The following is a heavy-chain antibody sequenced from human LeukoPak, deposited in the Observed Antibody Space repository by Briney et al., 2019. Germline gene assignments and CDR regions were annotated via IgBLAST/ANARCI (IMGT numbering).Heavy chain of an antibody. D-gene: IGHD1-26*01. CDR1: GFTFSIYA. V-gene: IGHV3-23*01. CDR2: ISGSGGTT. Sequence: GGSLRLSCAASGFTFSIYAMKWVRQAPGKGLEWVSDISGSGGTTYYADSVKGRFTISRDNSKNTLYLQMNSLRAEDTAVYYCAKGWDLWPRTFLDYWGQGTLVTVSS. CDR3: AKGWDLWPRTFLDY. J-gene: IGHJ4*02.